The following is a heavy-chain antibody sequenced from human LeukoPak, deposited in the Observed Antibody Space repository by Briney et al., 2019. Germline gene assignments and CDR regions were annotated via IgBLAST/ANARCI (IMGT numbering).Heavy chain of an antibody. D-gene: IGHD2-15*01. V-gene: IGHV3-23*01. J-gene: IGHJ4*02. Sequence: GGSLRLSCAASGFTFSSYGMSWVRQAPEKGLEWVSAISGSGGSTYYADSVKGRFTISRDNSKNTLYLQMNSLRAEDTAVYYCAKDQSNRFCSGGSCSTTHDYWGQGTLVTVSS. CDR1: GFTFSSYG. CDR2: ISGSGGST. CDR3: AKDQSNRFCSGGSCSTTHDY.